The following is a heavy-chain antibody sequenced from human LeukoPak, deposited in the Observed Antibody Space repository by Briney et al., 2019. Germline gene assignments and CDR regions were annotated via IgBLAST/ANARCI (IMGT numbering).Heavy chain of an antibody. D-gene: IGHD3-22*01. Sequence: SETLSLTCTVSGASITSTSHYWGWIRQPPGEGLEWIVSIYYGGTTYYNPSLKSRVTMSVDTSKNQFSLKLTSVTAADTAVYYCARDGGDSSGYYHDYWGQGTLVTVSS. J-gene: IGHJ4*02. V-gene: IGHV4-39*07. CDR1: GASITSTSHY. CDR3: ARDGGDSSGYYHDY. CDR2: IYYGGTT.